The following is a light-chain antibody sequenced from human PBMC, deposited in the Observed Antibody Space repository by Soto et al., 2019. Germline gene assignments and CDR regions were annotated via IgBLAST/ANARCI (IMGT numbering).Light chain of an antibody. V-gene: IGLV2-14*03. CDR1: SSDIGGYNY. J-gene: IGLJ2*01. CDR3: SSYGAGSTL. Sequence: QSALTQPASVSGSPGQSITISCTGSSSDIGGYNYVSWYQQHPGKAPKLLIYDVSYRPSGISDRFSGSKSGNTASLTISGLQPDDEADYYCSSYGAGSTLFGGGTKLTVL. CDR2: DVS.